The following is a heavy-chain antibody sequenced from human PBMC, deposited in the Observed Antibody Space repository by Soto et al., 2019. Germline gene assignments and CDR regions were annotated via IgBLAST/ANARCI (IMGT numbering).Heavy chain of an antibody. D-gene: IGHD2-21*01. J-gene: IGHJ4*02. CDR2: MSLDGNSR. CDR1: GFAVSSYS. CDR3: TRCRSVIANTDFEQ. V-gene: IGHV3-30-3*01. Sequence: QVQLVESGGGVVQPGTSLRLSCAASGFAVSSYSVHWVRQAPGKGLEWVAAMSLDGNSRYFADSVKVRFTISRDTSKNTWSLQMNSLGPEDSAVYHCTRCRSVIANTDFEQWGQGTQVTVSS.